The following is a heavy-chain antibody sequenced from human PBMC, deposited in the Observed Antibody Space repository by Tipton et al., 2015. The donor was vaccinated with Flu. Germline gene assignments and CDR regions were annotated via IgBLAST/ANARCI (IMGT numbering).Heavy chain of an antibody. V-gene: IGHV3-21*01. CDR2: ISSSSSYI. CDR3: AREIVGEYYDSSGYPKYYYFDY. D-gene: IGHD3-22*01. CDR1: GFTFSSYS. J-gene: IGHJ4*02. Sequence: SLRLSCAASGFTFSSYSMNWVRQAPGKGLEWVSSISSSSSYIYYADSVKGRFTISRDNAKNSLYLQMNSLRAEDTAVYYCAREIVGEYYDSSGYPKYYYFDYWGQGTLVTVSS.